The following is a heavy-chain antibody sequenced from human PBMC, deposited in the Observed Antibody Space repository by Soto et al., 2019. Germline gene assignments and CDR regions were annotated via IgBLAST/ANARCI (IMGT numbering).Heavy chain of an antibody. CDR3: TTASTWPPLH. CDR1: GFTFSNAW. V-gene: IGHV3-15*07. J-gene: IGHJ4*02. CDR2: IKSNGDGGTT. D-gene: IGHD2-2*01. Sequence: GGSLRLSCAASGFTFSNAWMNWVRQAPGKGLEWVGRIKSNGDGGTTDYAAPVKGRFTISREDSQNTLFLQMNNLKTEDTAVYYCTTASTWPPLHWGQGTLVTVS.